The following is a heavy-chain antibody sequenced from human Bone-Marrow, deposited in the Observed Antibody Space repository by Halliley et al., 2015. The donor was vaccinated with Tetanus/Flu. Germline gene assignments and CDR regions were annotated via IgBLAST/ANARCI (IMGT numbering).Heavy chain of an antibody. J-gene: IGHJ4*02. CDR2: MSYSGSP. Sequence: GLEWMGSMSYSGSPNYNPPHKSRITMSIDTPKNQFSLKLSFVPAAATATYYCARSIAFYFAHWGQGTLVTASS. D-gene: IGHD2-15*01. V-gene: IGHV4-59*01. CDR3: ARSIAFYFAH.